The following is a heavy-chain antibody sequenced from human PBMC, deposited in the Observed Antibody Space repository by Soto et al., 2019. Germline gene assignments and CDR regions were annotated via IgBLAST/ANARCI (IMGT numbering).Heavy chain of an antibody. Sequence: EVQLLESGGGLVQPGGSLRLSCAASGFTFSNYAVTWVRQAPGKGLEWVSTISSSGGSTYYADSVKGRFTIPRDDSKNYQYLQMNSLRAEDAAVYFCARGSREGTWYGGGGYWGQGTLVTVSS. CDR2: ISSSGGST. CDR3: ARGSREGTWYGGGGY. V-gene: IGHV3-23*01. CDR1: GFTFSNYA. D-gene: IGHD3-10*01. J-gene: IGHJ4*02.